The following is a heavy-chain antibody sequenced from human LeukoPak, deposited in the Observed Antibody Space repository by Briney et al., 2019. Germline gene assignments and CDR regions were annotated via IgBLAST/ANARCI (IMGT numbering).Heavy chain of an antibody. V-gene: IGHV1-8*01. J-gene: IGHJ6*03. CDR1: GYTFTNFD. CDR2: MNPNSGNI. Sequence: ASVKVSCKASGYTFTNFDINWVRQATGQGLEWMGWMNPNSGNIGYAQKFQGRVTMTKNTSITTAYMELSSLILEDTAVYYCARGPQRRGDYYYIDVWGKGTTVTVSS. D-gene: IGHD6-25*01. CDR3: ARGPQRRGDYYYIDV.